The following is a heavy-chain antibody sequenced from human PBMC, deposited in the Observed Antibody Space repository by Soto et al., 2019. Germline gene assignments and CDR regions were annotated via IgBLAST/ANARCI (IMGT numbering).Heavy chain of an antibody. CDR3: TRGYGDYVRDY. D-gene: IGHD4-17*01. CDR1: GFTFSGSA. Sequence: EVQLVESGGGLVQPGESLKLSCEVSGFTFSGSAMHWVRQASGKGPEWVGSIRSKANNYATAYAASVKGRFTISRDDSKNTAYLQMNSLKSEDTAVYYCTRGYGDYVRDYWGQGTLVTVSS. V-gene: IGHV3-73*01. CDR2: IRSKANNYAT. J-gene: IGHJ4*02.